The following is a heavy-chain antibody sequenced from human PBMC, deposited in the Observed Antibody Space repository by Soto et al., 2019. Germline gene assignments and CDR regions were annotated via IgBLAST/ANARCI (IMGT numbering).Heavy chain of an antibody. CDR1: GGTFSSYA. V-gene: IGHV1-69*12. CDR3: AREVGRSSSWSRFDY. CDR2: TIPIFGTA. D-gene: IGHD6-13*01. Sequence: QVQLVQSGAEVKKPGSSVKVSCKASGGTFSSYAISWVRQAPGQGLEWMGGTIPIFGTANYAQKFQGRVTITADESTCTAHIERSSLRAEDTAVYYCAREVGRSSSWSRFDYWGQGTLVSVSS. J-gene: IGHJ4*02.